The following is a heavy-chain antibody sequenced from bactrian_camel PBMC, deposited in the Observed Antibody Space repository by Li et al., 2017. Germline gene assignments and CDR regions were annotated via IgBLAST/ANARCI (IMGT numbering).Heavy chain of an antibody. CDR2: IDGVGLS. V-gene: IGHV3S26*01. J-gene: IGHJ4*01. CDR3: AATGDGGSCRNYESPREFSY. Sequence: QLVESGGGSVQTGGSLRLSCVASRYTYSTYCMGWFRQAPGKERERVTTIDGVGLSTTADSVKGRFTIAHDEKKKTLDLQLNNLKPEDSALYYCAATGDGGSCRNYESPREFSYWGQGTQVTVS. D-gene: IGHD6*01. CDR1: RYTYSTYC.